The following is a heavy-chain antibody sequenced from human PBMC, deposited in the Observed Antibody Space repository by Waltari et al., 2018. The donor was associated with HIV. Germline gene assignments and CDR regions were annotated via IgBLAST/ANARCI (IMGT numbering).Heavy chain of an antibody. J-gene: IGHJ4*02. CDR2: IHYTGYT. D-gene: IGHD3-22*01. Sequence: HLQLQESGPGLAKPSETLSLTCPVSDGSIAGSSFCWGWVRQSPGRGVEWRGSIHYTGYTYYIPSLESRVTVSVDTARNQFSLSLNSVTAADTALYYCARHKDYYYEPTALFLVWGRGLLVTVSS. V-gene: IGHV4-39*01. CDR3: ARHKDYYYEPTALFLV. CDR1: DGSIAGSSFC.